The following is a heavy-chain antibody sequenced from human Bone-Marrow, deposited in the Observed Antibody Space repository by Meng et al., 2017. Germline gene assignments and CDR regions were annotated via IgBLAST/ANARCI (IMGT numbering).Heavy chain of an antibody. CDR1: GFTFSSYA. CDR2: ISYDGSNK. J-gene: IGHJ4*02. Sequence: QVQLVELGGGVVHPGRSLRLSCAASGFTFSSYAMHWVRQAPGKGLEWVAVISYDGSNKYYADSVKGRFTISRDNSKNTLYLQMNSLRAEDTAVYYCAGGAGEQWLATFDYWGQGTLVTVSS. V-gene: IGHV3-30*01. D-gene: IGHD6-19*01. CDR3: AGGAGEQWLATFDY.